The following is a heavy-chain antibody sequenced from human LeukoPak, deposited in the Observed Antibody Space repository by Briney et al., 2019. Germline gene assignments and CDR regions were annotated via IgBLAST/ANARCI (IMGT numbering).Heavy chain of an antibody. Sequence: SETLSLTCAVYGGSFSGYYWSWIRQPPGKGLEWIGEINHSGSTNYNPSLKSRVTISVDTSKNQFSLKLSSVTAADTAVYYCAIYYYGSGSYPYWGQGTLVTVSS. CDR1: GGSFSGYY. CDR3: AIYYYGSGSYPY. V-gene: IGHV4-34*01. J-gene: IGHJ4*02. CDR2: INHSGST. D-gene: IGHD3-10*01.